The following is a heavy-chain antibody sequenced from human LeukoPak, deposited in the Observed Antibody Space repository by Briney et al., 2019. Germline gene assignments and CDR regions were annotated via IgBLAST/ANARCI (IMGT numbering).Heavy chain of an antibody. D-gene: IGHD6-13*01. J-gene: IGHJ4*02. CDR2: FDPEDGET. Sequence: ASVKVSCKVSGYTLTELSMHWVRQAPGKGLEWMGGFDPEDGETIYAQKFQGRVTMTEDTSTDTAYMELSSLRSEDTAVYYCATRIAAAGRESYFDYWGQGTLVTVSS. CDR1: GYTLTELS. V-gene: IGHV1-24*01. CDR3: ATRIAAAGRESYFDY.